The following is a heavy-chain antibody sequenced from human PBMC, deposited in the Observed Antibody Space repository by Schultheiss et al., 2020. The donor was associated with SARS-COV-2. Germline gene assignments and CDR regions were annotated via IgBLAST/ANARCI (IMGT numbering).Heavy chain of an antibody. Sequence: GGSLRLSCEASGFSFSSYAMHWVRQAPGKGLEWVSLISGDGGNTYYADSVKGRFTISRDNAKNSLYLQIHSLRAEDMAVYYCATDGVAITVIFLTRDCWDQGTLVTVSS. CDR1: GFSFSSYA. V-gene: IGHV3-NL1*01. J-gene: IGHJ4*02. D-gene: IGHD3-9*01. CDR3: ATDGVAITVIFLTRDC. CDR2: ISGDGGNT.